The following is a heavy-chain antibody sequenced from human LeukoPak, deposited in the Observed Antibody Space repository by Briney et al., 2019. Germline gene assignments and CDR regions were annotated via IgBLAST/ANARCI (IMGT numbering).Heavy chain of an antibody. CDR2: IYYSGST. D-gene: IGHD6-6*01. CDR3: ARDLRSSWSLDY. V-gene: IGHV4-59*01. J-gene: IGHJ4*02. CDR1: GGSMSIYY. Sequence: SETLSLTCTVSGGSMSIYYWSWIRQPPGKGLEWIGYIYYSGSTNYNPSLKSRVTISVDTSKNQFSLKLSSVTAADTAVYYCARDLRSSWSLDYWGQGTLVTVSS.